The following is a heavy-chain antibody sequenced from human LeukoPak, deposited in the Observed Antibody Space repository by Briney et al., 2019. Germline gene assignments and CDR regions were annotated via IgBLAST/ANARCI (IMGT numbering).Heavy chain of an antibody. D-gene: IGHD3-10*01. V-gene: IGHV3-23*01. CDR3: GQVSVWFGELPLAY. Sequence: GGSLRLSCVASGVIFSSYGMSWVRQTPEKGLEWVSSISGVGDSTYYADSVKGRFTISRDNSKNTLSLQMNSLRAEDTAVYYCGQVSVWFGELPLAYWGQGNLVTVSS. CDR2: ISGVGDST. J-gene: IGHJ4*02. CDR1: GVIFSSYG.